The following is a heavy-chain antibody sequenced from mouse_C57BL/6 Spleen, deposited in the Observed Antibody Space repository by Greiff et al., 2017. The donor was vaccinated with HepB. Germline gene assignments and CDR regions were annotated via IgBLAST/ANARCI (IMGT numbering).Heavy chain of an antibody. Sequence: DVKVEESGGGLVKPGGSLKLSCAASGFTFSSYAMSWVRQTPEKRLEWVATMSDGGSYTYYPDNVKGRFTIYRDNAKNNLYLQMSHLKSEDTAMYYCAIGYYYFDYWGQGTTLTVSS. V-gene: IGHV5-4*03. J-gene: IGHJ2*01. D-gene: IGHD1-1*01. CDR2: MSDGGSYT. CDR3: AIGYYYFDY. CDR1: GFTFSSYA.